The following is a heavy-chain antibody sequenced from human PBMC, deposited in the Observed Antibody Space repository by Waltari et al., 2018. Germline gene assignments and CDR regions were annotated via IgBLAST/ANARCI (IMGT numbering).Heavy chain of an antibody. V-gene: IGHV3-72*01. D-gene: IGHD1-26*01. Sequence: EVQLVESGGGLVQPGGSLRLSCAASGSTFRDHYMVGVRQAPGKGLEWVARIRNKANFYSTEYVPSVKGRFTISRDDSKSSLYLQMNSLKSEDTAVYYCVRIRLGPTTRIFDSWGQGTLVTVSS. CDR3: VRIRLGPTTRIFDS. CDR2: IRNKANFYST. CDR1: GSTFRDHY. J-gene: IGHJ4*02.